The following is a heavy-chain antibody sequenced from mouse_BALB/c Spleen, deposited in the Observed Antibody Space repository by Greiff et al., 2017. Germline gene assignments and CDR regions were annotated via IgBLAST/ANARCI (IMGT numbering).Heavy chain of an antibody. J-gene: IGHJ3*01. CDR3: ARDGYDGTWFAY. V-gene: IGHV5-6-5*01. CDR1: GFTFSSYA. D-gene: IGHD2-2*01. CDR2: ISSGGST. Sequence: EVKLVESGGGLVKPGGSLKLSCAASGFTFSSYAMSWVRQTPEKRLEWVASISSGGSTYYPDSVKGRFTISRDNARNILYLQMSSLRSEDTAMYYCARDGYDGTWFAYWGQGTLVTVSA.